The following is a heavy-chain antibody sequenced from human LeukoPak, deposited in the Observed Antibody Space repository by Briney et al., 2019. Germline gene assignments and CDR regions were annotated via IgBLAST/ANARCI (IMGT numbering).Heavy chain of an antibody. V-gene: IGHV4-34*01. Sequence: PSETLSLTCAVYGGSFSGYYWSWIRQPPGKGLEWIGEINHSGSTNYNPSLKSRVTISVDTSKNQFSLELSSVTAADTAVYYCARTYSSSWSYGYYYYYYMDVWGKGTTVTISS. CDR1: GGSFSGYY. CDR2: INHSGST. J-gene: IGHJ6*03. CDR3: ARTYSSSWSYGYYYYYYMDV. D-gene: IGHD6-13*01.